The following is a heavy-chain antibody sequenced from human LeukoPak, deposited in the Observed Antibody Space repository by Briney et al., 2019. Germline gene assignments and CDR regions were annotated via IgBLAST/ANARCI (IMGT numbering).Heavy chain of an antibody. V-gene: IGHV3-23*01. J-gene: IGHJ4*02. Sequence: GGSLTLSCAASGFTFSSYAMSWVRQPPGKGLEWVSAISYSGGSTYYADSVKRRFTISRDNTKHTLYLQMNILRAEDAAVYYCAKVAGDDWKYGDYAYYFDYWGQGTLVTVSS. CDR2: ISYSGGST. CDR3: AKVAGDDWKYGDYAYYFDY. CDR1: GFTFSSYA. D-gene: IGHD4-17*01.